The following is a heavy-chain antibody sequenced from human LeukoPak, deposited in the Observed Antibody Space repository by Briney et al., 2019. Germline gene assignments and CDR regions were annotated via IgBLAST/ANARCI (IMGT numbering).Heavy chain of an antibody. D-gene: IGHD1-26*01. Sequence: SETLSLTCTVSGGSISSYYWSWTRQPPGKGLEWIGYIYYSGSTNYNPSLKSRVTISVDTSKNQFSLKLSSVTAADMAVYYCARGSIVGATTLDYWGQGTLVTVSS. J-gene: IGHJ4*02. CDR3: ARGSIVGATTLDY. V-gene: IGHV4-59*01. CDR2: IYYSGST. CDR1: GGSISSYY.